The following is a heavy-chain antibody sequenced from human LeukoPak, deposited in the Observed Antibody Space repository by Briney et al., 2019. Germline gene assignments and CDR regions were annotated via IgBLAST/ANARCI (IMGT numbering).Heavy chain of an antibody. Sequence: PGGSLRLSCAASGFTFNNYVMHWVRQAPGKGLEWVSTISGTGGSIHYADSVKGRFTVSRDNSKKTLHLQMNSLRAEDTAVYYCAKDNAIFGVTKWFDPWGQGTLVTVSS. CDR3: AKDNAIFGVTKWFDP. J-gene: IGHJ5*02. V-gene: IGHV3-23*01. D-gene: IGHD3-3*01. CDR2: ISGTGGSI. CDR1: GFTFNNYV.